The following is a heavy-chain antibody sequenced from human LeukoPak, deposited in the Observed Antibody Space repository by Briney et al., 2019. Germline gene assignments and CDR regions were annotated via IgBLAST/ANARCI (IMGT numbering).Heavy chain of an antibody. CDR3: VRGSDAARPDY. V-gene: IGHV3-74*03. Sequence: GGSLRLSCAVSGFTLSGFWIHWVRQAPGEGLVWVSRINRDGSVTTYADSVKGRFTISRDNAKNTAYLQLTSLRAEDTAVYYCVRGSDAARPDYWGQGTLVTVSP. CDR1: GFTLSGFW. D-gene: IGHD1-26*01. CDR2: INRDGSVT. J-gene: IGHJ4*02.